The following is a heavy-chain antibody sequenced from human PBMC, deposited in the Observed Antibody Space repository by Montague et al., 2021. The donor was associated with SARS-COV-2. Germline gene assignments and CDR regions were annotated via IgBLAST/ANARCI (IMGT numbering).Heavy chain of an antibody. J-gene: IGHJ4*02. Sequence: SETLSLTCTVYGSTMSTTNFWTSVRQSPGSGLAWIVEIFRSGYSNYNPSLKSRVAMSVDMSRNQFSLSLSNVTAADTAIYYCVRGGTMTVVVFDYWGQGTLVTVSS. CDR3: VRGGTMTVVVFDY. V-gene: IGHV4-4*02. CDR1: GSTMSTTNF. CDR2: IFRSGYS. D-gene: IGHD3-22*01.